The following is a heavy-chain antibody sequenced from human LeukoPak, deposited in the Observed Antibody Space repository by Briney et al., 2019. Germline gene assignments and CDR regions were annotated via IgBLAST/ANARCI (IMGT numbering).Heavy chain of an antibody. CDR2: TYYRRRSKWNN. J-gene: IGHJ4*02. Sequence: SQTLSLTCAISGDYVSSITAAWNWIRQSPSRGLEWLGRTYYRRRSKWNNDAVPSVKSRITIEADTSKNQVSLQLTSVTPEDTAVYYCTREVEGHFDFWGQGTPVTVSS. CDR1: GDYVSSITAA. CDR3: TREVEGHFDF. V-gene: IGHV6-1*01.